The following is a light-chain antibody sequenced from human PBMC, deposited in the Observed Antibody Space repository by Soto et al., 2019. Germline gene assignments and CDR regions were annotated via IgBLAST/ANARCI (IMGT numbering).Light chain of an antibody. J-gene: IGKJ1*01. Sequence: EIVMTQSPATLSVSPGERATLSCRASQSVSTNLAWYQQKPGQAPRLLIYGTSTRAPGIPARFSGSGSGTEFPLTSSSLQSEYFAVYYCQQYHNWPPWTFGQGTKVEIK. CDR3: QQYHNWPPWT. CDR1: QSVSTN. CDR2: GTS. V-gene: IGKV3-15*01.